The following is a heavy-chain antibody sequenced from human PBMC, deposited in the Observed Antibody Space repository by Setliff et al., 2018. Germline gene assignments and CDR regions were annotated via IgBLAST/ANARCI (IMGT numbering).Heavy chain of an antibody. V-gene: IGHV4-39*02. D-gene: IGHD6-25*01. Sequence: SETLSLTCTVSGGSISSSSYYWGWIRQPPGKGLEWIGTIYYSGSTYYNPSLKSRVTISADTSNKSFSLNLFSVTAADTAVYYCVGRDFSGGDSWGHGTLVTVSS. CDR2: IYYSGST. CDR3: VGRDFSGGDS. J-gene: IGHJ5*01. CDR1: GGSISSSSYY.